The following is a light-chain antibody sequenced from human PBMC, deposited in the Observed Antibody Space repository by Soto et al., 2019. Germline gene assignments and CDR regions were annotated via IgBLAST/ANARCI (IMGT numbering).Light chain of an antibody. J-gene: IGKJ5*01. CDR2: GAS. Sequence: DIRMTQSPSSLSASVGDSVTITCRASQSISIYLNWYQQKPGKAPKLLISGASTLQSGVPSRFSDGGSGTDFTLTISSLQPEDFATYYCQQSYRTVITFGQGTRLEIK. CDR1: QSISIY. V-gene: IGKV1-39*01. CDR3: QQSYRTVIT.